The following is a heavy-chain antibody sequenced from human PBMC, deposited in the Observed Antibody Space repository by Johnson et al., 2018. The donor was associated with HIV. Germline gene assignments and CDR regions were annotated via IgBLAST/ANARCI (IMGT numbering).Heavy chain of an antibody. D-gene: IGHD2-2*01. CDR2: ISYDGSVI. Sequence: QVQLVESGGGVERPGESLRLSCVGSGFMFDDYAMHWVRQAPGKGLEWVAVISYDGSVIKYADSLKGRFTISRDNSQNTRFVQMNSLRPEDTAVYFCAKERIGYSSSGDAFDLWGQETVVTVAS. CDR3: AKERIGYSSSGDAFDL. J-gene: IGHJ3*01. V-gene: IGHV3-30-3*02. CDR1: GFMFDDYA.